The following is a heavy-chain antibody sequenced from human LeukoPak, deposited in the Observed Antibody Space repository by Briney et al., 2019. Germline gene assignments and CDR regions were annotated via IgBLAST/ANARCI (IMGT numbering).Heavy chain of an antibody. Sequence: GASVKVSCKASGGTFSSYAISWVRQAPGQGLEWMGRIIPILGIANYAQKFQGRVTITADKSTSTAYMELSSLRSEDTAVYYCARGRGGSYYSEEAFDIWGQGTMVTVSS. CDR3: ARGRGGSYYSEEAFDI. CDR2: IIPILGIA. J-gene: IGHJ3*02. D-gene: IGHD1-26*01. V-gene: IGHV1-69*04. CDR1: GGTFSSYA.